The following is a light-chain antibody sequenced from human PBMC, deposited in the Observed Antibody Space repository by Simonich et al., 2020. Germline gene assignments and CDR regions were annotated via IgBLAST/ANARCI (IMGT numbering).Light chain of an antibody. CDR3: CSYAGSYTFV. CDR2: DVS. CDR1: SSDVGGYKY. J-gene: IGLJ3*02. Sequence: QSALTQPRSVSGSTGQSVTISCTGTSSDVGGYKYVSWYQQHPGKAPKLMFYDVSKRPLGVPVRFSGSKSGNTASLTISGLQAEDEADYYCCSYAGSYTFVFGGGTKLTVL. V-gene: IGLV2-11*01.